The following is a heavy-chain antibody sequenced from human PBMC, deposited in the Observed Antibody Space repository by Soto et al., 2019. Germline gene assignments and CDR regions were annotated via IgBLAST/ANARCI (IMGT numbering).Heavy chain of an antibody. J-gene: IGHJ4*02. D-gene: IGHD3-3*01. Sequence: PSETLSLPCTVPGGTTSSGGYYWSWIRQPAGKGLEWIGRGYAAGTTNYNPSLTGRVTMSIDTSKRQFSLRMTSFTAADTAVYFGAGVFDSWSGFYVYWGQGILVTVSS. V-gene: IGHV4-61*02. CDR3: AGVFDSWSGFYVY. CDR1: GGTTSSGGYY. CDR2: GYAAGTT.